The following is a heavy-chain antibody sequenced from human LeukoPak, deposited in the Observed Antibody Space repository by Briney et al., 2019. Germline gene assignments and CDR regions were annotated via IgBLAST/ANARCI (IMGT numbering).Heavy chain of an antibody. D-gene: IGHD3-10*01. CDR3: ARRYYYGSGDFDY. V-gene: IGHV3-30*02. Sequence: PGGSLRLSCAASGFTFSSYGMHWVRQAPGKGLEWVAFIRYDGSNKYYADSVKGRFTISRDNSKNTLYLQMNSLRAEDTAVYYCARRYYYGSGDFDYWGQGTLVTVSS. J-gene: IGHJ4*02. CDR1: GFTFSSYG. CDR2: IRYDGSNK.